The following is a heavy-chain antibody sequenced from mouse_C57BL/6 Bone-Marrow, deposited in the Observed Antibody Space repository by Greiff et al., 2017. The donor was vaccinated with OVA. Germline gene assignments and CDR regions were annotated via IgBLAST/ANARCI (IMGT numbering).Heavy chain of an antibody. CDR1: GYAFSSSW. V-gene: IGHV1-82*01. CDR3: ARGSRYWYFDV. J-gene: IGHJ1*03. CDR2: IYPGDGDT. Sequence: QVQLQQSGPELVKPGASVKISCKASGYAFSSSWMNWVKQRPGKGLEWIGRIYPGDGDTNYNGKFKGKATLTADKSSSTAYMQLSSLTSEDSAVYCCARGSRYWYFDVWGTGTTVTVAS.